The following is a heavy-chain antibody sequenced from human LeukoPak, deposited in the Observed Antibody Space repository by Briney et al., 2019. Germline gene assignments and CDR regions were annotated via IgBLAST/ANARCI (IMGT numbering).Heavy chain of an antibody. CDR1: GFTFSNYW. J-gene: IGHJ4*02. Sequence: GGSLRLSCAVSGFTFSNYWLTWVRQAPGQGLEWVANIKQDGSEKHYVDSVKGRFTISRDNAKNSLYLQMNSLRAEDTAEYYCARDRQIAYWGQGTLVTVSS. V-gene: IGHV3-7*01. CDR2: IKQDGSEK. CDR3: ARDRQIAY.